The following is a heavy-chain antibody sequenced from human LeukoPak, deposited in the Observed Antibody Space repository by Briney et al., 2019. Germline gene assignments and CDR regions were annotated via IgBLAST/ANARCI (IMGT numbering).Heavy chain of an antibody. D-gene: IGHD2-2*01. J-gene: IGHJ2*01. V-gene: IGHV4-34*01. CDR1: GGSFSGYY. CDR3: ARGRGSSRCFDL. CDR2: INHSGST. Sequence: SETLSLTCAVYGGSFSGYYWSWIRQPPGKGLEWIGEINHSGSTNYNPSLKSRVTISVDTSKNQFSLKLSSVTAADTAVYYCARGRGSSRCFDLWGRGTLVTVSS.